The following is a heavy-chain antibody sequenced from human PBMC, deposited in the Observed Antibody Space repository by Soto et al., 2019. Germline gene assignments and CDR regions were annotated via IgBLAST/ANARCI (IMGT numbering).Heavy chain of an antibody. J-gene: IGHJ4*02. D-gene: IGHD2-15*01. V-gene: IGHV4-39*01. CDR2: IYYSGST. CDR3: ARVKEYCSGGSCYQYYFDS. CDR1: GCSISSSSYY. Sequence: PSETLSLTCTVAGCSISSSSYYWGWIRQPPGKGLEWIGSIYYSGSTYYTPSLKSRVTISVDTYKNQFSLKLSSVTAADTAVYYCARVKEYCSGGSCYQYYFDSWGQGTLVTVSS.